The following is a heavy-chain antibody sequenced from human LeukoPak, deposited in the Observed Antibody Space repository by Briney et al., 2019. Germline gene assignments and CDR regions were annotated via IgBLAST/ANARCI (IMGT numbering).Heavy chain of an antibody. V-gene: IGHV3-9*03. CDR1: GFTIDDYA. CDR3: AKGTTEYYYYYVDV. CDR2: TSCNSGSI. J-gene: IGHJ6*03. D-gene: IGHD4-17*01. Sequence: GGSLRLSCAASGFTIDDYAMHWVRQAQGHGMEWVSATSCNSGSIDYTVSVKGRFTTSRDNAKHSLYLQMHSLRAEYMALYDFAKGTTEYYYYYVDVWGKGTTVTVSS.